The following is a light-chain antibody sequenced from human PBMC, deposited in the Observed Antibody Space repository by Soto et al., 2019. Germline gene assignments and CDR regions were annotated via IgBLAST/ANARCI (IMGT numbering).Light chain of an antibody. CDR2: QVT. J-gene: IGLJ1*01. Sequence: QSVLAQPASVSGSPGQSITISCTGTSSDIASYDYVSWYQQHPGKAPNLIIYQVTDRPSGVSNRFSGSKSGNTASLTISGVRAEYEGQYKCGSFPSTSSTLFGTG. CDR3: GSFPSTSSTL. V-gene: IGLV2-14*01. CDR1: SSDIASYDY.